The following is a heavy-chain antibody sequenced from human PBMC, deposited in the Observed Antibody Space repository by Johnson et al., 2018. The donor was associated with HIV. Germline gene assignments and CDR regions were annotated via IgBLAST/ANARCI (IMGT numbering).Heavy chain of an antibody. CDR2: ISYDGSNK. Sequence: QVQLVESGGGVVQPGRSLRLSCAASGFTFSNYVMHWVRQAPGKGLEWVAVISYDGSNKYYADSVKGRFTISRDNSKNTLYLQMNSLRAEDTAVYYCAKERWTYYVGDSFDIWGQGTMVTVSS. D-gene: IGHD1-26*01. CDR3: AKERWTYYVGDSFDI. V-gene: IGHV3-30*04. J-gene: IGHJ3*02. CDR1: GFTFSNYV.